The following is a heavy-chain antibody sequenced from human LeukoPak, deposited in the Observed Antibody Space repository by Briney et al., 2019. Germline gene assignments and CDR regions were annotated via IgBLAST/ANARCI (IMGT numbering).Heavy chain of an antibody. V-gene: IGHV4-59*08. CDR2: IYYSGST. J-gene: IGHJ4*02. Sequence: PSETLSLTCTVSGGSISSYYWSWIRQPPGKGLEWIGYIYYSGSTNYNPSLKSRVTISVDTSKNQFSLKLSSVTAADTAVYYCARHRLETYYDFWSGYSPLSYFDCWGQGTLVTVSS. CDR3: ARHRLETYYDFWSGYSPLSYFDC. D-gene: IGHD3-3*01. CDR1: GGSISSYY.